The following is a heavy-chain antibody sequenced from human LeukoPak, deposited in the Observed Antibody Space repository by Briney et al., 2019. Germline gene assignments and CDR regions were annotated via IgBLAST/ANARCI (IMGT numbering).Heavy chain of an antibody. CDR3: AKSASMSGGLTYYDILTGYLGGYFDY. D-gene: IGHD3-9*01. V-gene: IGHV3-23*01. Sequence: GGSLRLSCAASGFTFNSYAMSWVRQAPGKGVEWVSAISGSGGSTYYADSVKGRFTISRDNSKNTVYLQMNSLRAEDTAVYYCAKSASMSGGLTYYDILTGYLGGYFDYWGQGTLVTVSS. J-gene: IGHJ4*02. CDR1: GFTFNSYA. CDR2: ISGSGGST.